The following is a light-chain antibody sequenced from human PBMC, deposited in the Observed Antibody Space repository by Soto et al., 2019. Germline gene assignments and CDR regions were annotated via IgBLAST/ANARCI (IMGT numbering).Light chain of an antibody. Sequence: DSQMTQCQPSLSASVEDRVIISCRASQSISNHLNWYQQKPGKAPKLLIFAASSLQSGVPSRFSGSGSGTDFTLTISSLQPEDFATYYCQQSYSTPLTFGGGTKVDIK. V-gene: IGKV1-39*01. J-gene: IGKJ4*01. CDR3: QQSYSTPLT. CDR2: AAS. CDR1: QSISNH.